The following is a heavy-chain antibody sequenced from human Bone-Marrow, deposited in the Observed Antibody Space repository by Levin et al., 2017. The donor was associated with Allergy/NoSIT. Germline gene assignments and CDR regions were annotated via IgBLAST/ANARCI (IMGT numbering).Heavy chain of an antibody. Sequence: AASVKVSCKASGGTFSSYAISWVRQAPGQGLEWMGGIIPIFGTANYAQKFQGRVTITADESTSTAYMELSSLRSEDTAVYYCARTGKITGTWFDPWGQGTLVTVSS. V-gene: IGHV1-69*13. J-gene: IGHJ5*02. CDR3: ARTGKITGTWFDP. CDR2: IIPIFGTA. CDR1: GGTFSSYA. D-gene: IGHD1-7*01.